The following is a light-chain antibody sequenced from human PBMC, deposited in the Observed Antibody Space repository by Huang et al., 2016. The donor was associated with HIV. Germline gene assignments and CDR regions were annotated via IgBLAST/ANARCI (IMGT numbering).Light chain of an antibody. Sequence: EIVLTQSPGTLSLSPGERATISCRASQSVRNSYLAWYQQKPGQAPRRLIYGASTMATGSPDRFSGRGAGTDFTLTIRRLEPEDFAVYYCQQYGSSPRTFGPGTKVDIK. CDR3: QQYGSSPRT. CDR1: QSVRNSY. J-gene: IGKJ3*01. V-gene: IGKV3-20*01. CDR2: GAS.